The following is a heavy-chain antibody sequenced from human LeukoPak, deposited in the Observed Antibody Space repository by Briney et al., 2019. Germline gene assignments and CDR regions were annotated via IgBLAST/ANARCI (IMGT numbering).Heavy chain of an antibody. J-gene: IGHJ4*02. Sequence: SETLSLTCAVYGGSFSGYYWSWIRQPPGKGLERIGEINHSGSTNYNPSLKSRVTISVDTSKNQFSLKLSSVTAADTAVYYCASGRFGETTKPYYFDYWGQGTLVTVSS. CDR3: ASGRFGETTKPYYFDY. CDR2: INHSGST. D-gene: IGHD3-10*01. V-gene: IGHV4-34*01. CDR1: GGSFSGYY.